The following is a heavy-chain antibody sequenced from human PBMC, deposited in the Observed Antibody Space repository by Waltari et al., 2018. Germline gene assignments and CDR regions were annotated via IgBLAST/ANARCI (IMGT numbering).Heavy chain of an antibody. CDR1: GFSLSTRGMC. CDR3: ARLIVVVPAATSYYYYGMDV. J-gene: IGHJ6*02. V-gene: IGHV2-70*15. CDR2: IDWDDDK. D-gene: IGHD2-2*01. Sequence: QVTLRESGPALVKPTQTLTLTCTFSGFSLSTRGMCVSWIRQPPVKPLEWLARIDWDDDKYYSTSLKTRLTISKDTSKNQVVLTMTNMDPVDTATYYCARLIVVVPAATSYYYYGMDVWGQGTTVTVSS.